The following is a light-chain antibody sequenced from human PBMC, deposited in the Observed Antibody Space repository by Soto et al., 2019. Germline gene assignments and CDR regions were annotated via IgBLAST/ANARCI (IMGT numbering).Light chain of an antibody. CDR1: QSLLHSNGNKY. J-gene: IGKJ1*01. CDR2: LGS. Sequence: DFVMTQSPLSLPVTPGEPASISCRSSQSLLHSNGNKYLDWYLQKTGQSPPGLIYLGSNRATGLPARCIGSGSGTDITLKISRVEADDFGVYYCIETLQTPWTFGQGTKVEI. CDR3: IETLQTPWT. V-gene: IGKV2-28*01.